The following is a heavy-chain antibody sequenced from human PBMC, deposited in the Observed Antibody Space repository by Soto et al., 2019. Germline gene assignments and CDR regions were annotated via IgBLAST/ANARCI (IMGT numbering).Heavy chain of an antibody. CDR3: ARVVPAKYCYAMDV. Sequence: SETLSLTCTVSGGSISSGDYYWSWIRQPPGKGLEWIGYIYYSGSTYYNPSLKSRVTISVDTSKNQFSLKLSSVTAADTVVYYCARVVPAKYCYAMDVWGQGTTVTVSS. J-gene: IGHJ6*02. V-gene: IGHV4-30-4*01. D-gene: IGHD2-15*01. CDR1: GGSISSGDYY. CDR2: IYYSGST.